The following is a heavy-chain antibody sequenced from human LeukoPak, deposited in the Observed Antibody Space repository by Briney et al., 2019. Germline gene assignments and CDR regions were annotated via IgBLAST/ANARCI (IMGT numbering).Heavy chain of an antibody. CDR3: AKDREQWLVRPGDFDY. CDR1: GFTFSSYA. J-gene: IGHJ4*02. V-gene: IGHV3-23*01. D-gene: IGHD6-19*01. Sequence: GGPLRLSCAASGFTFSSYAMSWVRQAPGKGLEWVSAISGSGGSTYYADSVKGRFTISRDNSKNTLYLHMNSVTAEATDVYSCAKDREQWLVRPGDFDYWGQGTLVTVSS. CDR2: ISGSGGST.